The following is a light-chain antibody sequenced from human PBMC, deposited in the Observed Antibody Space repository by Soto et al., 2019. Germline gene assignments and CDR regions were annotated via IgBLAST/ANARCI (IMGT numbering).Light chain of an antibody. CDR2: SNN. CDR3: AAWDDSLNGGV. V-gene: IGLV1-44*01. Sequence: QSALTQPPSASGTPGQRVHISCSGSRSNIGSNTVNWYQQLPGTAPKLLIYSNNQRPSGVPDRFSGSKSGTSASLAISGLQSEDDADYYCAAWDDSLNGGVFGGGTKLTVL. J-gene: IGLJ3*02. CDR1: RSNIGSNT.